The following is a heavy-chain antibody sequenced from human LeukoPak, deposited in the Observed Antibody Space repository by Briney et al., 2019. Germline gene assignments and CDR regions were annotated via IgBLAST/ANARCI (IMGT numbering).Heavy chain of an antibody. V-gene: IGHV5-51*01. J-gene: IGHJ4*02. Sequence: GESLKIPCKGSGYSFTSYWIGWVRQMPGKGLEWMGIIYPGDSDTRYSPSFQGQVTISADKSISTAYLQWSSLKASDTAMYYCASGPPDYYDSRGFDYWGQGTLVTVSS. CDR2: IYPGDSDT. D-gene: IGHD3-22*01. CDR3: ASGPPDYYDSRGFDY. CDR1: GYSFTSYW.